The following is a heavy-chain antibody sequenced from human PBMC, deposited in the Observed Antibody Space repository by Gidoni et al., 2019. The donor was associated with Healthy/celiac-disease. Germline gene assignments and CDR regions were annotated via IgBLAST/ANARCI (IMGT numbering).Heavy chain of an antibody. CDR2: ISYDGSNK. D-gene: IGHD1-26*01. CDR3: ARDGELGTGYYYYGMDV. V-gene: IGHV3-30-3*01. J-gene: IGHJ6*02. Sequence: QVQLVESGGGVVQPGRSLRLSCAASCFTFSSYAMHWVRQAPGKGLEWVAVISYDGSNKYYADSVKGRFTISRDNSKNTLYLQMNSRRAEDTAVYYCARDGELGTGYYYYGMDVWGQGTTVTVSS. CDR1: CFTFSSYA.